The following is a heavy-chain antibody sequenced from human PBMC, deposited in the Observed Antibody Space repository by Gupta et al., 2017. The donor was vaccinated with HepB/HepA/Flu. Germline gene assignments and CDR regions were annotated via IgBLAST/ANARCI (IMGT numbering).Heavy chain of an antibody. V-gene: IGHV1-69*06. Sequence: QVQLVQSGAEVKKPGSSVKVSCKASGGPFSSYALSWVRQAPGQGLEWMGGIIPIFVTANYAQKFQGRVTITADKSTSTAYMELSSLRSEDTAVYYCARMADSSSWKALDYWGQGTLVTISS. J-gene: IGHJ4*02. D-gene: IGHD6-13*01. CDR3: ARMADSSSWKALDY. CDR1: GGPFSSYA. CDR2: IIPIFVTA.